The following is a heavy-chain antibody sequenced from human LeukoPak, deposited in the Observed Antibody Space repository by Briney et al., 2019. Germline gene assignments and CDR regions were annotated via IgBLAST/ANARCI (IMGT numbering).Heavy chain of an antibody. CDR1: GGSISSYY. V-gene: IGHV4-59*12. D-gene: IGHD3-22*01. CDR2: IYYSGST. J-gene: IGHJ4*02. Sequence: SETLSLTCTVSGGSISSYYWSWIRQPPGKGLEWIGYIYYSGSTNYNPSLKSRVTISVDTSKNQFSLKLSSVTAADTAVYYCARVGRHYDSSGYYFLDYWGQGTLVTVSS. CDR3: ARVGRHYDSSGYYFLDY.